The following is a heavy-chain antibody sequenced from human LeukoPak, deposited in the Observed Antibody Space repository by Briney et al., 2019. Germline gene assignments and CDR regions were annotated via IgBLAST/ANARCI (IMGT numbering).Heavy chain of an antibody. CDR3: AKDYGDYAFDY. D-gene: IGHD4-17*01. V-gene: IGHV3-23*01. CDR1: GFTVSSNY. CDR2: ISGSGGST. Sequence: PGGSLRLSCAASGFTVSSNYMSWVRQAPGKGLEWASAISGSGGSTYYADSVKGRFTISRDNSKNTLDLQMNSLRAEDTAVYYCAKDYGDYAFDYWGQGTLVTVSS. J-gene: IGHJ4*02.